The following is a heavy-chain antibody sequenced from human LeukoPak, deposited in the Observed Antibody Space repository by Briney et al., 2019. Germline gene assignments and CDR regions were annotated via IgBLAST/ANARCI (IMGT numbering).Heavy chain of an antibody. J-gene: IGHJ6*03. Sequence: GAALQTSCKGAGYGFTSYWIGWGRRMPGRGVGWRGIIYPGDSDTRYSPSFHGQVTISADKSISTAYLQWSSLKASDTAMYYCARHIWPGYYYMDGGGKGTTVTVS. D-gene: IGHD3-16*01. CDR1: GYGFTSYW. CDR3: ARHIWPGYYYMDG. CDR2: IYPGDSDT. V-gene: IGHV5-51*01.